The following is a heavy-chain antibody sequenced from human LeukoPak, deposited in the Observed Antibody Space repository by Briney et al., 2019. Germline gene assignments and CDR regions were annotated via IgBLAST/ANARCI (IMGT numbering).Heavy chain of an antibody. V-gene: IGHV4-39*01. Sequence: SETLSLTXTVSGGSISSSSYYWGWIRQPPGKGLEWIGSIYYSGSTYYNPSLKSRVTISVDTSKNQFSLKLSSVTAADTAVYYCARHASLYGDYGGFDPWGQSTLVTVSS. CDR1: GGSISSSSYY. CDR3: ARHASLYGDYGGFDP. J-gene: IGHJ5*02. CDR2: IYYSGST. D-gene: IGHD4-17*01.